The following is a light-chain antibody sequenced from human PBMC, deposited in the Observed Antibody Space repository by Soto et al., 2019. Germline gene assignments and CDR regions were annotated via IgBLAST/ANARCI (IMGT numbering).Light chain of an antibody. V-gene: IGKV1-5*01. CDR1: QSISGW. J-gene: IGKJ1*01. CDR2: NAY. CDR3: QNYNQYSRT. Sequence: DIQMTQSPSTLSASVGDIFTITCRASQSISGWLAWYQQKTGKAPKLLIYNAYSLKSGVPSRFSGSGFGTELTITISSLQPDDSETYYCQNYNQYSRTFGQGNKVDI.